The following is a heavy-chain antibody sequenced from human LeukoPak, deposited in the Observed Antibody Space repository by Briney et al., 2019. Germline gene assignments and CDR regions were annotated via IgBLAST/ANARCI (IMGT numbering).Heavy chain of an antibody. CDR3: ARGMAAAYDYNWFDP. CDR2: IHSSGTT. CDR1: GGSLNSYS. V-gene: IGHV4-4*07. D-gene: IGHD5-12*01. Sequence: SETLSLTCTVSGGSLNSYSWTWIRQPAGKGLEWMGRIHSSGTTRYNPSLESRVTMSVDTSKNQFSLKLTSVTAADTAVCFCARGMAAAYDYNWFDPWGQGILVTVSS. J-gene: IGHJ5*02.